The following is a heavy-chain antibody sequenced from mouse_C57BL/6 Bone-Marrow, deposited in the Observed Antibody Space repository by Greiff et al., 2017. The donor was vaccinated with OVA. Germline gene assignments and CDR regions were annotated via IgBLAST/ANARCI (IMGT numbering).Heavy chain of an antibody. Sequence: DVHLVESGGGLVQPGGSLKLSCAASGFTFSDYYMYWVRQTPGKRLEWVAYISTGGGSTYYTDTVKGRFPISRDKAKNTLYLQMSRLKSEDTAMYYCATGTGFAYWGQGTLVTVSA. J-gene: IGHJ3*01. CDR1: GFTFSDYY. V-gene: IGHV5-12*01. D-gene: IGHD3-3*01. CDR3: ATGTGFAY. CDR2: ISTGGGST.